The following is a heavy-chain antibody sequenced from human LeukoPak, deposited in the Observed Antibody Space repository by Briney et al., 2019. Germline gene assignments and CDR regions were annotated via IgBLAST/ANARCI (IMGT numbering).Heavy chain of an antibody. CDR2: ITGSADST. J-gene: IGHJ4*02. CDR1: GFTFNNYA. D-gene: IGHD6-19*01. Sequence: GGSLRLSCAASGFTFNNYAMSWVRQAPGKGLEWVSCITGSADSTYYADSVKGRFTISRDNPKNTLYLQMNSLRAEDTAVYYCAKDDRVVAGNSFDNWGQGTLVTVSS. V-gene: IGHV3-23*01. CDR3: AKDDRVVAGNSFDN.